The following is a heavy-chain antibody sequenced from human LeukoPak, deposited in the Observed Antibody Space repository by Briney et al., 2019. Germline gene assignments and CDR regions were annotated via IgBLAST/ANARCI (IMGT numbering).Heavy chain of an antibody. V-gene: IGHV4-39*01. CDR2: VYYNGNT. CDR1: GGSISSSSYF. CDR3: ARRSRRLFDY. J-gene: IGHJ4*02. Sequence: SETLSLTCTVSGGSISSSSYFWGWIRQPPGKGLEWIGSVYYNGNTYYNPSLKSRVTISIDTSKNQFSLKLSSVTAADTAVYYCARRSRRLFDYWGQGTLVTVSS. D-gene: IGHD5/OR15-5a*01.